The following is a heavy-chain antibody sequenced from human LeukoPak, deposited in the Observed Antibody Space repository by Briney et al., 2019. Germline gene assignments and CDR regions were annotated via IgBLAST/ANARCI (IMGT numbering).Heavy chain of an antibody. V-gene: IGHV3-21*01. CDR2: ISSSSSYI. CDR1: GFTFSSYN. Sequence: GGSLRLSCAASGFTFSSYNMNWVRQAPGKGLEWVSSISSSSSYIYYADSVKGRFTISRDNAKNSLYLQMNSLRAEDTAVYYCARAAPASYYFDYWGQGTLVTVSS. D-gene: IGHD6-25*01. CDR3: ARAAPASYYFDY. J-gene: IGHJ4*02.